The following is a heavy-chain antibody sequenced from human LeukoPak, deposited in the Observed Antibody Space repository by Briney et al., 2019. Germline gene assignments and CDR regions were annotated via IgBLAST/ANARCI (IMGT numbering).Heavy chain of an antibody. Sequence: GGSLRLSCAASGFTVSNNYMSWVRQAPGKGLEWLSVIYSGDNTYYVESVKGRFTISRDNSKNTLFLQMNRLRAEDTAVYYCAGRRVLDASFDYWGQGTLVTVSS. V-gene: IGHV3-66*02. CDR2: IYSGDNT. CDR3: AGRRVLDASFDY. D-gene: IGHD3-16*01. J-gene: IGHJ4*02. CDR1: GFTVSNNY.